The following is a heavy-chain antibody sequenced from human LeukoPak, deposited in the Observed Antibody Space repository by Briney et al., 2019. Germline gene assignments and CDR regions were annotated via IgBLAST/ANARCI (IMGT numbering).Heavy chain of an antibody. V-gene: IGHV4-4*02. CDR1: GGSIINSNW. J-gene: IGHJ4*02. Sequence: SGTLSLTCAVSGGSIINSNWWSWVRQPPGKGLEWIGEIDHSGSTSYNPSLKSRVTMSVDRSQNQFSLRLSTVTAADTAVYYCARVEGGISGYYYGFDYWGQGTLATVSS. CDR2: IDHSGST. D-gene: IGHD3-22*01. CDR3: ARVEGGISGYYYGFDY.